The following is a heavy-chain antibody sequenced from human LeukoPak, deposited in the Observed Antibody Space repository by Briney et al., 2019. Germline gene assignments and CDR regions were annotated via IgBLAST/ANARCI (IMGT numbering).Heavy chain of an antibody. J-gene: IGHJ6*03. CDR2: INPSGGST. CDR1: GYTFTSYY. D-gene: IGHD3-9*01. Sequence: GASVKVSCKASGYTFTSYYMHWVRQAPGQGLEWMGIINPSGGSTSYAQKFQGRVTMTRDMSTSTVYMELSSLRSEDTAVYYCAREHYDILTGYYSTLYYYYYMDVWGKGTTVTVSS. V-gene: IGHV1-46*01. CDR3: AREHYDILTGYYSTLYYYYYMDV.